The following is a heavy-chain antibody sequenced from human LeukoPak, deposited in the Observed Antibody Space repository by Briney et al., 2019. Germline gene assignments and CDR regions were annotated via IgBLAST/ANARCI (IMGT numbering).Heavy chain of an antibody. V-gene: IGHV1-18*01. CDR3: ARELTGYSIDHDNWFDP. D-gene: IGHD3-9*01. J-gene: IGHJ5*02. CDR1: GYTFTSYG. CDR2: ISAYNGNT. Sequence: ASVKVSCKASGYTFTSYGISWVRQAPGQGLEWMGWISAYNGNTNYAQKLQGRVTMTTDTSTSTAYMELRSLRSDDTAVYYCARELTGYSIDHDNWFDPWGQGTLVTVSS.